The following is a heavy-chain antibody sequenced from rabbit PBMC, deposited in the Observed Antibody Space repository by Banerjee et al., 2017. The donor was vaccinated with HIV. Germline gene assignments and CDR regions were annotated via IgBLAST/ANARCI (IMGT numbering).Heavy chain of an antibody. V-gene: IGHV1S45*01. CDR1: GIDFSSYYY. D-gene: IGHD6-1*01. Sequence: QQQLEESGGGLVKPGGTLTLTCKASGIDFSSYYYMCWVRQAPGKGLELIACIYAGSSGSTYYASWAKGRFTISKTSSTTVTLQMTSLTAADTATYFCARDLTQYIGYVAYGAAYFNLWGPGTLVTVS. CDR2: IYAGSSGST. J-gene: IGHJ4*01. CDR3: ARDLTQYIGYVAYGAAYFNL.